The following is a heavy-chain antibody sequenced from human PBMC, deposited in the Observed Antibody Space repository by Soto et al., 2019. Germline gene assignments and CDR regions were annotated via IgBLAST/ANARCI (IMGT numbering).Heavy chain of an antibody. D-gene: IGHD2-15*01. CDR3: ARGATPIDY. CDR2: ISAYNGNT. V-gene: IGHV1-18*01. CDR1: GYTFTNFV. Sequence: ASVKVSCKASGYTFTNFVISWVRQAPGQGLERMGWISAYNGNTNYAQNFQGRVTMTTDTSTSTAYMELRSLRSDDTAVYYCARGATPIDYWGQGTLVTISS. J-gene: IGHJ4*02.